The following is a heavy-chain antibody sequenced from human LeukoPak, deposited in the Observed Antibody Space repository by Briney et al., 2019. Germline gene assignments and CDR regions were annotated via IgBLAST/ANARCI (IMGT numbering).Heavy chain of an antibody. CDR1: GGSISSSSYH. V-gene: IGHV4-39*07. CDR3: ARGVVAAPQTFDY. D-gene: IGHD2-15*01. Sequence: SETLSLTCTVSGGSISSSSYHWGWIRQPPGKGLGWIGSIYYSGSTYYHPSLTRRVTISVDTSKNQFSLKLSPVTAADTAVYYCARGVVAAPQTFDYWGQGTLVAVSS. CDR2: IYYSGST. J-gene: IGHJ4*02.